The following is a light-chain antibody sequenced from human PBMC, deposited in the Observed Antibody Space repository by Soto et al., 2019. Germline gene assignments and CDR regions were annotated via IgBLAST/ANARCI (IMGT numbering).Light chain of an antibody. V-gene: IGKV1-39*01. J-gene: IGKJ2*01. CDR1: QSISSD. Sequence: DIQMTQSPSSLSASVGDRVTITVRASQSISSDLHWYQQKPGKAPKLLISAASILQSGVPSMFSGSGSGTDFTLTISSLQPEDFATYFCQQSFSTPSTFGQRTKVDIK. CDR3: QQSFSTPST. CDR2: AAS.